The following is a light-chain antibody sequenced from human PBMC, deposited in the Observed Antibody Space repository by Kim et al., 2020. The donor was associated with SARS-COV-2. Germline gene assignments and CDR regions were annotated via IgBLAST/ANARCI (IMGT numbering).Light chain of an antibody. CDR2: GAS. CDR1: QDIGNY. J-gene: IGKJ4*01. V-gene: IGKV1-27*01. CDR3: QKYHSAPLT. Sequence: ASVGDRVTLSCRASQDIGNYLAWYQQTPGKLPTLLIYGASTLQSGVPSRFSGGGSGTDFTLTIASLQPEDVATYFCQKYHSAPLTFGGGTKVDIK.